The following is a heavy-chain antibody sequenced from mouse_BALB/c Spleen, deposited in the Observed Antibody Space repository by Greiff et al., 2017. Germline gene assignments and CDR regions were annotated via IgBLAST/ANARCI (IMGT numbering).Heavy chain of an antibody. V-gene: IGHV7-3*02. CDR3: ARDTGYYVMDY. Sequence: EVKLMESGGGLVQPGGSLRLSCATSGFTFTDYYMSWVRQPPGKALEWLGFIRNKANGYTTEYSASVKGRFTISRDNSQSILYLQMNTLRAEDSATYYCARDTGYYVMDYWGQGTSVTVSS. CDR1: GFTFTDYY. CDR2: IRNKANGYTT. J-gene: IGHJ4*01.